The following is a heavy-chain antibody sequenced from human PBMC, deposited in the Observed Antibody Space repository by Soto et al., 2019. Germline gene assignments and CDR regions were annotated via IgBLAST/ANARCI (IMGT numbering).Heavy chain of an antibody. CDR2: IYYSGST. J-gene: IGHJ4*02. D-gene: IGHD3-10*01. CDR3: ARRRDTYGSGRPFDY. Sequence: SETLSLTCTVSGGSISSSSYYWGWIRQPPGKGLEWIGSIYYSGSTYYNPSLKSRVTISVDTSKNQFSLKLSSVTAADTAVYYCARRRDTYGSGRPFDYWGQGTLVTVSS. CDR1: GGSISSSSYY. V-gene: IGHV4-39*01.